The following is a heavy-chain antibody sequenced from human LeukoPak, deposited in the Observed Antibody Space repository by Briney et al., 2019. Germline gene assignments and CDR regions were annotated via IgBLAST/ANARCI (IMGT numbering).Heavy chain of an antibody. CDR2: INPNSGGT. CDR3: ARGSMIDPVAFDI. D-gene: IGHD3-22*01. Sequence: GASVKVSCKASGYTFTGHYMHWVRQAPGQGLEWMGWINPNSGGTNYAQKFQGRVTMTRDTSISTAYMELSRLRSDDTAVYYCARGSMIDPVAFDIWGQGTMVTVSS. V-gene: IGHV1-2*02. CDR1: GYTFTGHY. J-gene: IGHJ3*02.